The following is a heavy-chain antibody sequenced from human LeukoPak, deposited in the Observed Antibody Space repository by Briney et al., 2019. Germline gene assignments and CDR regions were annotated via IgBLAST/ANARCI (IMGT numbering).Heavy chain of an antibody. CDR2: IYHSGST. J-gene: IGHJ5*02. D-gene: IGHD6-19*01. CDR1: GGSISSSNW. CDR3: ARGGTTVAGTFWFDP. V-gene: IGHV4-4*02. Sequence: SETLSLTRAVSGGSISSSNWWSWVRQPPGKGLEWIGEIYHSGSTNYNPSLKSRVTISVDKSKNQFSLKLSSVTAADTAVYYCARGGTTVAGTFWFDPWGQGTLVTVSS.